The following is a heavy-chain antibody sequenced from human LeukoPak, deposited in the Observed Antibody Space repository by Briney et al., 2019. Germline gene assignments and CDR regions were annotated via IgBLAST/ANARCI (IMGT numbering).Heavy chain of an antibody. Sequence: SGPALVKPTQTVTLTCTFSGFSLSTNGMCVSWIRQPPGKALEWLARIDWDGDKYYNPSLKTRLTISKDTSKNQVVLTMTNVDVVDSATYYCARIRKSRCYDSSGSAYIDYWGQGTLVTVSS. D-gene: IGHD3-22*01. J-gene: IGHJ4*02. V-gene: IGHV2-70*11. CDR1: GFSLSTNGMC. CDR2: IDWDGDK. CDR3: ARIRKSRCYDSSGSAYIDY.